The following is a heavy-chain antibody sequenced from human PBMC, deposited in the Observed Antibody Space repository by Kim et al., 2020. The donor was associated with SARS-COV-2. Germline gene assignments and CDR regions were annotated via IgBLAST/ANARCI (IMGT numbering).Heavy chain of an antibody. J-gene: IGHJ4*02. CDR2: LYSSGST. V-gene: IGHV4-59*08. CDR3: ARQRAQRRVAGLDS. D-gene: IGHD3-3*01. CDR1: GCSFNNYY. Sequence: SETLSLTCTVSGCSFNNYYWSWIRQPPGKGLEWIGYLYSSGSTNYNPSLKSRVALSVDTSKNQFSLQQTSLTAADTVVYYCARQRAQRRVAGLDSWGQRTMVTVSS.